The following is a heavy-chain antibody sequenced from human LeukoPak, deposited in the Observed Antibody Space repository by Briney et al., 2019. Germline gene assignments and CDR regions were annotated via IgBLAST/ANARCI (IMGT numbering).Heavy chain of an antibody. CDR2: IKQDGSEK. J-gene: IGHJ4*02. CDR1: GFTFSSYW. D-gene: IGHD3-22*01. Sequence: GGSLRLSCAASGFTFSSYWMSWVRQAPGKGLEWVANIKQDGSEKYYVDSVKGRFTISRDNAKNSLYLQMHSQRAEDTAVYYCARGGDYYDSSGYYYMVYWGQGTLVTVSS. CDR3: ARGGDYYDSSGYYYMVY. V-gene: IGHV3-7*01.